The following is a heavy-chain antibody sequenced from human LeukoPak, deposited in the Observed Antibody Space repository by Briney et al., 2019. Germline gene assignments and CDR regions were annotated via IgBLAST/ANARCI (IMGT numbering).Heavy chain of an antibody. Sequence: GESRKISCKGSGYSFTSYWIGWVRQMPGKGREWMGTIYPGESDTRYSPSFQGQVTISADKSISTAYLQWSSLKASDTAMYYCARQLYSGYDLFAYWGQGTLVTVSS. CDR2: IYPGESDT. V-gene: IGHV5-51*01. CDR3: ARQLYSGYDLFAY. D-gene: IGHD5-12*01. CDR1: GYSFTSYW. J-gene: IGHJ4*02.